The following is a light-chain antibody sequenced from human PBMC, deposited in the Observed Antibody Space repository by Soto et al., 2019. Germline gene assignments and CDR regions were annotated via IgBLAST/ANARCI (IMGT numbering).Light chain of an antibody. Sequence: AVPLTQSPSSLSASVGDRVTITCRASQGVSRDLAWYQQKPGQPPKLLIYDASNLESGVPSSFSGSGSGTDFTLPITSLQPEDFATYYCQQFNSYPITFGQGTRLEIK. J-gene: IGKJ5*01. CDR1: QGVSRD. CDR3: QQFNSYPIT. V-gene: IGKV1-13*02. CDR2: DAS.